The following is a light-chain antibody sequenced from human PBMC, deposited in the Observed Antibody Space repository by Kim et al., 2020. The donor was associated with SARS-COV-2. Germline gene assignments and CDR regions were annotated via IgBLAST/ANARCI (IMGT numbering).Light chain of an antibody. CDR2: AAS. CDR3: LQHNSYPYT. CDR1: QDISNY. Sequence: SASGGDRGTIPCRARQDISNYLALFQQKPGKVPKRLIYAASSLHSGVPSRFSGSGSGTEFTLTINSLQPEDFATYYCLQHNSYPYTFGQGTKLEI. V-gene: IGKV1-17*03. J-gene: IGKJ2*01.